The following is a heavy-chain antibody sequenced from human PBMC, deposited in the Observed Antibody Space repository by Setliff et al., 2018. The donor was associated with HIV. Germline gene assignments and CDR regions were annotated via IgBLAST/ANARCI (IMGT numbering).Heavy chain of an antibody. V-gene: IGHV4-39*01. CDR1: GVSINRTDQY. Sequence: SETLSLTCSVSGVSINRTDQYWGWIRQSPGKSLEWIGSVSQSGSTYYNPPLKSRITISVDRSKNLFSLKLISVTAADQGVYYCARVPVAGANWFDPWGLGTLVTVSS. CDR3: ARVPVAGANWFDP. J-gene: IGHJ5*02. CDR2: VSQSGST. D-gene: IGHD2-21*01.